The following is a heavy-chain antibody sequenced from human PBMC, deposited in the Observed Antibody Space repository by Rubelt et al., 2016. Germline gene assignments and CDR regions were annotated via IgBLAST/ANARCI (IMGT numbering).Heavy chain of an antibody. J-gene: IGHJ4*02. V-gene: IGHV3-48*04. CDR2: ISTSSSTI. CDR1: GFAFSSYS. D-gene: IGHD6-19*01. CDR3: ANLRGAVAGRNDDY. Sequence: GGGLVQPGGSLRLSCAASGFAFSSYSMNWVRQAPGKGLEWVSYISTSSSTIYYADSVKGRFTISRDNAKNSLYLQMNSLRAEDTAVYYCANLRGAVAGRNDDYWGQGTLVTVSS.